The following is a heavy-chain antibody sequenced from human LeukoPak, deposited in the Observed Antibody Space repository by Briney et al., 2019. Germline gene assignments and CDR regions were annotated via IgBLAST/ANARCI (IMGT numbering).Heavy chain of an antibody. CDR3: ARTSIFGVVRFDP. CDR1: GGSISSSY. CDR2: IHYSGST. Sequence: KPSETLSLTCTVSGGSISSSYWSWIRQPPGKGLEWIGYIHYSGSTNYNPSLKSRATISVDTSKAHFSLKLSSVTAADTAVYYCARTSIFGVVRFDPWGQGTLVTVSS. J-gene: IGHJ5*02. V-gene: IGHV4-59*08. D-gene: IGHD3-3*02.